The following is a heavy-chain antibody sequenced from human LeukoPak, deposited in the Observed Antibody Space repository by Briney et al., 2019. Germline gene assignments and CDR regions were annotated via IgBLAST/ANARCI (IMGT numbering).Heavy chain of an antibody. CDR2: TNPNSGGT. Sequence: GASVKVSCKASGYTFNRYYMHWVRQAPGQGFEWMGWTNPNSGGTNYAQKFQGRVTMTRDTSISTAYMELSRLRSDDTAVYYCARGDIYCSSTSCLSDYWGQGTLVTVSS. J-gene: IGHJ4*02. D-gene: IGHD2-2*01. CDR1: GYTFNRYY. V-gene: IGHV1-2*02. CDR3: ARGDIYCSSTSCLSDY.